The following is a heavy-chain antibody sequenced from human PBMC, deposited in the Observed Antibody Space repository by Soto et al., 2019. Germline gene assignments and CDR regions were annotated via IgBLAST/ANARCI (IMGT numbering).Heavy chain of an antibody. CDR2: ISYDGSNK. V-gene: IGHV3-30-3*01. CDR3: ASDQRIQLWRGPFPYYYYGMDV. Sequence: GGSLRLSFAASGFTFSSYAMHWVPQAPGKGLEWVAVISYDGSNKYYADSVKGRFTISRDNSKNTLYLQMNSLRAEDTAVYYCASDQRIQLWRGPFPYYYYGMDVWGQGTTVTVSS. CDR1: GFTFSSYA. J-gene: IGHJ6*02. D-gene: IGHD5-18*01.